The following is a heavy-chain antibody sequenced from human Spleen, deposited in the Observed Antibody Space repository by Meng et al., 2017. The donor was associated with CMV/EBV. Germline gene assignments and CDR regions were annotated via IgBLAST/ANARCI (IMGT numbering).Heavy chain of an antibody. CDR3: TVRSGGSLYYFDS. J-gene: IGHJ4*02. CDR1: GYTFRSDY. Sequence: KESGYTFRSDYMHWVRQVPGQGLEWMGIINPSGDTTSYAQKFQGRVTMTRDTSTGIVYMELSSLSSEDTAMYYCTVRSGGSLYYFDSWGQGTLVTVSS. CDR2: INPSGDTT. V-gene: IGHV1-46*01. D-gene: IGHD2-15*01.